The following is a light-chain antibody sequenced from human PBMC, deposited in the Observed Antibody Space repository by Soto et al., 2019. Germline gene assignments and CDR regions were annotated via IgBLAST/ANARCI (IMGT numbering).Light chain of an antibody. CDR1: RGISSW. V-gene: IGKV1-12*01. J-gene: IGKJ4*01. CDR3: QQANSFPLT. Sequence: DIQMTQSPSFLSASVGDRVTITCRASRGISSWLAWYQQKPGKAPKLLIYAASSLQSGVPSRFSGSGSGKDFTLTISSLQPEDFATYYCQQANSFPLTFGGGTKVEIK. CDR2: AAS.